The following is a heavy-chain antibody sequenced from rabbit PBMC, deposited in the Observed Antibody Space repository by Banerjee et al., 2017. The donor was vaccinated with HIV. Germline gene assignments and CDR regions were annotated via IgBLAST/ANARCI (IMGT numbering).Heavy chain of an antibody. V-gene: IGHV1S45*01. Sequence: QEQLEESGGDLVKPEGSLTLTCTASGFSFSSTYWICWVRQAPGKVLEWIACIYGGYGRTCYASWAEGRFTISKSSSTSVTLQMSMLTAADTATFFCARAGGPAYGYAYNVWGQGTLVTVS. CDR1: GFSFSSTYW. J-gene: IGHJ4*01. CDR2: IYGGYGRT. D-gene: IGHD6-1*01. CDR3: ARAGGPAYGYAYNV.